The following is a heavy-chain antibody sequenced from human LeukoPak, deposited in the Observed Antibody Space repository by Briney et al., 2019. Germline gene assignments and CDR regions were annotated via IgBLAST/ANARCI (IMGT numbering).Heavy chain of an antibody. CDR3: ARTTDFYYYYMDV. Sequence: ASVKVSCKVSGYTLTELSMHWVRQAPGKGLEWMGGFDPEDGETIYAQKFQGRVTMTRNTSISTAYMELSSLRSEDTAVYYCARTTDFYYYYMDVWGKGTTVTVSS. V-gene: IGHV1-24*01. D-gene: IGHD1-1*01. CDR1: GYTLTELS. CDR2: FDPEDGET. J-gene: IGHJ6*03.